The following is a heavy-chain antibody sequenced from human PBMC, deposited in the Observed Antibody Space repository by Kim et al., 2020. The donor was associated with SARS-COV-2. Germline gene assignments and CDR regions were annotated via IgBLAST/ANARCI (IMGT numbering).Heavy chain of an antibody. V-gene: IGHV3-23*01. Sequence: GGSLRLSCAASGFTFSTYAMNWVRQAPGKGLEWVSSISRSTSGTYYADSVKGRFTISRDNSKNTLYLQMDRLRAEDTAVYYCAKSVKADTAVAEYYHYGMDVWGQGTAVTVS. CDR1: GFTFSTYA. CDR3: AKSVKADTAVAEYYHYGMDV. CDR2: ISRSTSGT. J-gene: IGHJ6*02. D-gene: IGHD5-18*01.